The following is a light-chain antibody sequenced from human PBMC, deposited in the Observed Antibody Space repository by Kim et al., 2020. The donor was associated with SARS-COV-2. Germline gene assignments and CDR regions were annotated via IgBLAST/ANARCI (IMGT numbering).Light chain of an antibody. CDR3: QQYDSYPRT. V-gene: IGKV1D-16*01. Sequence: DIRMTQSPSSLSASVGDRVTITCRASQVISSWLAWYQQKPGKAPTFLIYAASTLQSGVPSRFSGSGSGTDFTLTISGLQPEDVATYYCQQYDSYPRTFGQGTKVDIK. J-gene: IGKJ1*01. CDR1: QVISSW. CDR2: AAS.